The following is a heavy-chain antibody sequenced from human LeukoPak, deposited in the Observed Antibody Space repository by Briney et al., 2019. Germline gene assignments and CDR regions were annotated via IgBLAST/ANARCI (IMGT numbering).Heavy chain of an antibody. D-gene: IGHD5-12*01. J-gene: IGHJ4*02. V-gene: IGHV3-64D*06. Sequence: VGALRLSCSASGFTFSSYAMHWFRQAPGKGLEYVSAISSNGGSTYYADSVKGRFTISRDNSKNTLYLQMSSLRAEDTAVFFFKQKAGYEIFDLGGFDYWGQGTLVTVSS. CDR3: KQKAGYEIFDLGGFDY. CDR2: ISSNGGST. CDR1: GFTFSSYA.